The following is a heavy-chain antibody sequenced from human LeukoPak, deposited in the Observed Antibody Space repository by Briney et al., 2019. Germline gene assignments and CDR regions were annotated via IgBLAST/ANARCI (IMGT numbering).Heavy chain of an antibody. CDR2: IGSSSSYI. CDR1: GFSFVNYE. CDR3: ARQIYGSGSSLDY. Sequence: PGGSLRLSCAASGFSFVNYEMNWVRQAPGKGLEWVSSIGSSSSYIYYADSVKGRFTISRDNAKNSLYLQMNSLRAEDTAVYYCARQIYGSGSSLDYWGQGTLVTVSS. D-gene: IGHD3-10*01. J-gene: IGHJ4*02. V-gene: IGHV3-21*01.